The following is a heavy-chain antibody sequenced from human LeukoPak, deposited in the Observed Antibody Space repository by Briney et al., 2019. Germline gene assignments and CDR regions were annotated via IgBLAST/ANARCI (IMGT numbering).Heavy chain of an antibody. J-gene: IGHJ4*02. CDR3: ARSNQADDY. D-gene: IGHD1-14*01. V-gene: IGHV3-74*01. CDR2: INPGGSSI. CDR1: GFTFSSYW. Sequence: QTGGSLRLSCAASGFTFSSYWMHWVRQVPGKGLVWVARINPGGSSITYADSVKGRLTISRDNAKNTLYLQMDSLRAEDTGVYYCARSNQADDYWGQGTLVTVSS.